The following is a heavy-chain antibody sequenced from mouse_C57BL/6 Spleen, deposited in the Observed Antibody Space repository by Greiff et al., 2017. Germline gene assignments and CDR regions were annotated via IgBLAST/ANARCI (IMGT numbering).Heavy chain of an antibody. D-gene: IGHD1-1*01. CDR3: ARWRGLRYAMDY. Sequence: QVQLQQPGAELVMPGASVKLSCKASGYTFTSYWMHWVKQRPGQGLEWIGEIDPSVSYTNYNQKFKGKSTLTVDKSSSTAYMQLSSLTSEDSAVYYCARWRGLRYAMDYWGQGTSVTVSS. CDR2: IDPSVSYT. CDR1: GYTFTSYW. J-gene: IGHJ4*01. V-gene: IGHV1-69*01.